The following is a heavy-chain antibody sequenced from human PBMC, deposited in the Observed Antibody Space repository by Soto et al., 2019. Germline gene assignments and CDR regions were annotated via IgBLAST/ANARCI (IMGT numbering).Heavy chain of an antibody. CDR3: ARSPSGWTGGWFDP. CDR2: ISAYNGNT. CDR1: GYTFTSYG. V-gene: IGHV1-18*04. D-gene: IGHD6-19*01. J-gene: IGHJ5*02. Sequence: ASVKVSCKASGYTFTSYGISWVRQAPGQGLEWMGWISAYNGNTNFAQKLQGRVTMTTDTSTSTAYMELRSLRSDDTAVYYCARSPSGWTGGWFDPWGQGTLVTVSS.